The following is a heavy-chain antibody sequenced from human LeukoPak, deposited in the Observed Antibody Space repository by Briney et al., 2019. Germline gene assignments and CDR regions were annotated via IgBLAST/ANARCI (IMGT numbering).Heavy chain of an antibody. J-gene: IGHJ3*02. Sequence: GASVKVSCKVSGYTLTELSMHWVRQAPGKGLEWMGGFDPEDGETIYAQKFQGRVTMTEDTSTDTAYMELSSLRSEDTAVYYCATDHFLGGEAYYDSSGYSDIWGQGTMVTVSS. CDR3: ATDHFLGGEAYYDSSGYSDI. D-gene: IGHD3-22*01. CDR2: FDPEDGET. CDR1: GYTLTELS. V-gene: IGHV1-24*01.